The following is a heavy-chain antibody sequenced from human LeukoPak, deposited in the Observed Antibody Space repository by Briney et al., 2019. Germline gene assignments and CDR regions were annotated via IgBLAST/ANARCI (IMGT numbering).Heavy chain of an antibody. V-gene: IGHV1-69*06. D-gene: IGHD5-18*01. Sequence: ASVKVSCKASGGTFSSYAISWVRQAPGQGLEWMGGIIPIFGTAKYAQKFQGRVTITADKSTSTAYMELSSLRFEDTAVYCCAIDQRYTSYINAFDIWGQGTMVTVSS. CDR2: IIPIFGTA. CDR1: GGTFSSYA. J-gene: IGHJ3*02. CDR3: AIDQRYTSYINAFDI.